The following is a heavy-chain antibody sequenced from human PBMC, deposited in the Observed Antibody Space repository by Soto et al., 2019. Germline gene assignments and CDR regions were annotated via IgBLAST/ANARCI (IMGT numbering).Heavy chain of an antibody. V-gene: IGHV4-59*01. CDR2: IYYTGST. CDR1: SGSISTYY. CDR3: ARGVPAAKNYRPKKNWFDP. Sequence: PSETLSLTCTVSSGSISTYYWSWIRQPPGKGLEWIGYIYYTGSTNYNPSLKTRVAISMDTSKNQFSLNLSSVTAADTAVYYCARGVPAAKNYRPKKNWFDPWGQGTLVTVSS. J-gene: IGHJ5*02. D-gene: IGHD2-2*01.